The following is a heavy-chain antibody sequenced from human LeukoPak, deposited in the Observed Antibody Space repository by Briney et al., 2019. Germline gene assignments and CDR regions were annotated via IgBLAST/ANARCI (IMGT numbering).Heavy chain of an antibody. Sequence: GGSLRLSCAASGFTFRNYAMSWVRQAPGKGLEWVSVISGSGGSTHYSDSVKGRFTVSRDNAKNSLYLQMNSLRAEDTAVYYCARSYCSSSSCYWLGAFDIWGQGTMVTVSS. CDR1: GFTFRNYA. V-gene: IGHV3-23*01. CDR2: ISGSGGST. J-gene: IGHJ3*02. CDR3: ARSYCSSSSCYWLGAFDI. D-gene: IGHD2-2*01.